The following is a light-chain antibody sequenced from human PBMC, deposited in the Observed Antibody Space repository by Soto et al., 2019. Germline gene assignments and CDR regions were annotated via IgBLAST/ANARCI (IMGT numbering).Light chain of an antibody. CDR1: QSISTS. CDR2: DAS. J-gene: IGKJ1*01. Sequence: DMQMTQSPSTLSASVGDRVTITCRASQSISTSLAWYQQKPGKAPKLLIHDASSLESGVPSRFSGSGSGTEFTLTISSLQPDDFATYYCQQYENYWTFGQGTKVDIK. CDR3: QQYENYWT. V-gene: IGKV1-5*01.